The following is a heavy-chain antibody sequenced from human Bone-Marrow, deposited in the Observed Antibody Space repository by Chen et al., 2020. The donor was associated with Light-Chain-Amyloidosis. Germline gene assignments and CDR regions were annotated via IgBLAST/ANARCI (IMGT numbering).Heavy chain of an antibody. D-gene: IGHD4-17*01. CDR1: GFDFSRYT. V-gene: IGHV3-48*02. J-gene: IGHJ3*01. CDR3: ARLVNYDDPSRGRFDV. Sequence: EVQLVESGGGLAQPGGSLRLSCVASGFDFSRYTMGWVRQAPGKGPEWLSDIGSSATTINNADSVKGRFTISRDNANNALFLHMKSLRDEDTALYYCARLVNYDDPSRGRFDVWGQGTMVSVSS. CDR2: IGSSATTI.